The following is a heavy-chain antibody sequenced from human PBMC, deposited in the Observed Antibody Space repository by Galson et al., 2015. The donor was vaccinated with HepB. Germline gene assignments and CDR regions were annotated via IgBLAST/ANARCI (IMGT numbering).Heavy chain of an antibody. CDR2: IYYSGST. Sequence: TLSLTCTVSGGSISSYYWSWIRQPPGKGLEWIGYIYYSGSTNYNPSLKSRVTISVDTSKNQFSLKLSSVTAADTAVYYCARYSSGWSYYFDNWAREPWSPSPQ. D-gene: IGHD6-19*01. CDR1: GGSISSYY. V-gene: IGHV4-59*12. J-gene: IGHJ4*02. CDR3: ARYSSGWSYYFDN.